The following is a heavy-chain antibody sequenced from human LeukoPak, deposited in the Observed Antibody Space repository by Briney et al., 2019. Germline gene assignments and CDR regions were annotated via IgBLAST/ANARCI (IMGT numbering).Heavy chain of an antibody. D-gene: IGHD2-21*01. CDR3: ARTILPHWWFDP. J-gene: IGHJ5*02. V-gene: IGHV4-39*01. CDR2: IYYSGNT. CDR1: GGSISNSNYY. Sequence: SSETLSLTCTVSGGSISNSNYYWGWIRQSLGKGLEWIGSIYYSGNTYYNPSLKGRVTISLDTSENQFSLILSSVTAADTAVYYCARTILPHWWFDPWGQGTLVTVSS.